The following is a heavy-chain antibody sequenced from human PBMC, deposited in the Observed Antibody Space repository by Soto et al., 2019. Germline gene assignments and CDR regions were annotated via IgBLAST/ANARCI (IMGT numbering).Heavy chain of an antibody. CDR2: IVPSGTT. CDR3: ARSREFDY. Sequence: PSETLSLTCGVSGGSLSGATYSWNWIRQPPGKGLEWIGYIVPSGTTYYNPSLKSRVTISIDVSKNQFSLSLRSLTAADTAVYYCARSREFDYWSQGTLVTVSS. V-gene: IGHV4-30-2*01. J-gene: IGHJ4*02. CDR1: GGSLSGATYS.